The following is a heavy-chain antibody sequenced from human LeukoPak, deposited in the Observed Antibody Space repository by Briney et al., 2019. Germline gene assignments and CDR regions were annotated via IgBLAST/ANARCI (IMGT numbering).Heavy chain of an antibody. D-gene: IGHD5-18*01. CDR1: GGSISSGAYY. Sequence: TWETLSLTCTVSGGSISSGAYYWGWIRQPPGKGLEWIGRLYYSGSTYYNPSLKSRVTISVDTSKNQFSLKLSSVAAADTAVYYCARHPSRYSYGSGFDYWGQGTLVTVSS. V-gene: IGHV4-39*01. CDR3: ARHPSRYSYGSGFDY. J-gene: IGHJ4*02. CDR2: LYYSGST.